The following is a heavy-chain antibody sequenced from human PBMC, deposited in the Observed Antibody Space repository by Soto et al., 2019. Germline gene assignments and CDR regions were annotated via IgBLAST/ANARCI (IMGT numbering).Heavy chain of an antibody. CDR3: ARGRLGYCSGGSCYSRDFAFDI. Sequence: QVQLQQWGAGLLKPSETLSLTCAVYSGSFSGYYWTWIRQPPGKGLEWIGEINHSGSTNYNPSLKSRGTISVDTPTTQFSLKLSSLTAADTAVYYCARGRLGYCSGGSCYSRDFAFDIWGQGTMVTVSS. J-gene: IGHJ3*02. CDR1: SGSFSGYY. V-gene: IGHV4-34*01. CDR2: INHSGST. D-gene: IGHD2-15*01.